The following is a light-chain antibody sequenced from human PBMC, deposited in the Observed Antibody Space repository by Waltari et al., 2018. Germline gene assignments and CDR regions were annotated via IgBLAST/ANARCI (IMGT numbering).Light chain of an antibody. CDR3: MQGTHWPPYT. CDR1: QSLVNSDGNTY. CDR2: KVS. V-gene: IGKV2-30*01. Sequence: DVVMTQSPLSLPVTLGQPASISCRSSQSLVNSDGNTYLNWFHQRPGQSPSRLIYKVSNRDSGCPDRFSCSVSGTDFTLKVSRVEAEYVWVYYFMQGTHWPPYTFGHGTKLEIQ. J-gene: IGKJ2*01.